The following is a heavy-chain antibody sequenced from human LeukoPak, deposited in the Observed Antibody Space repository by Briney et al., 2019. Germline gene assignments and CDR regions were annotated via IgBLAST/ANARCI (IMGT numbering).Heavy chain of an antibody. CDR3: ARDIVVVPASTTVTSHFDY. J-gene: IGHJ4*02. CDR2: ISAYNGNT. Sequence: GASVKVSCRASGYTFTSYGISWVRQAPGRGLEWMGWISAYNGNTNYAQKLQGRVTMTTDTSTSTAYMELRSLRSDDTAVYYCARDIVVVPASTTVTSHFDYWGQGTLVTVSS. V-gene: IGHV1-18*01. D-gene: IGHD2-2*01. CDR1: GYTFTSYG.